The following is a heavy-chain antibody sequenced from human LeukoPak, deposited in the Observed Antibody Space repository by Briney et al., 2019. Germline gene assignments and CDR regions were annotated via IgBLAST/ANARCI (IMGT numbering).Heavy chain of an antibody. CDR2: ISSSSSYI. CDR1: GFTFSSYS. CDR3: ARGGWDDILTGYEGYYFDY. J-gene: IGHJ4*02. V-gene: IGHV3-21*01. Sequence: GRSLRLSCAASGFTFSSYSMNWVRQAPGKGLEWVSSISSSSSYIYYADSVKGRFSISRDNAKNSLYLQMNSLRAEDTAVYYCARGGWDDILTGYEGYYFDYWGQGTLVTVSS. D-gene: IGHD3-9*01.